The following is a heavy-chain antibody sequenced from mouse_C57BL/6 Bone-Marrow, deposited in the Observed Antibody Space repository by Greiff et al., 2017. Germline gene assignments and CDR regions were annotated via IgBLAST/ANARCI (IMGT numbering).Heavy chain of an antibody. Sequence: VQLQQPGAELVKPGASVKMSCKASGYTFTSYWITWVKQRPGQGLEWIGDIYPTSGRTNYNEKFKSKAILTVDTSSNTAYMQRSSLTSEDSAVFYCARSGPLGRSFDYWGQGITLTVSS. D-gene: IGHD4-1*01. V-gene: IGHV1-55*01. CDR3: ARSGPLGRSFDY. CDR2: IYPTSGRT. CDR1: GYTFTSYW. J-gene: IGHJ2*01.